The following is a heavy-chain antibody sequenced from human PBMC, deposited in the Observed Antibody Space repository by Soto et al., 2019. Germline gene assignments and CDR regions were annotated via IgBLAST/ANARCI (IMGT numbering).Heavy chain of an antibody. CDR3: ARGVTAGVDY. CDR1: GYSFTSLD. D-gene: IGHD1-26*01. Sequence: ASVKVSCKASGYSFTSLDINWVRQTTGQGLEWMGWMQPSSGRTGYAQKFRGRVTMTRDTSINTAYMELSSLTSDDTAFYYCARGVTAGVDYWGQGTLVTVSS. CDR2: MQPSSGRT. J-gene: IGHJ4*02. V-gene: IGHV1-8*01.